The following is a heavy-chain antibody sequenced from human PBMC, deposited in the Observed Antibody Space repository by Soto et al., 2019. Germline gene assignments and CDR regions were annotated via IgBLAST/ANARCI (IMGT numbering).Heavy chain of an antibody. V-gene: IGHV4-39*07. D-gene: IGHD2-15*01. CDR2: IYYSGNT. J-gene: IGHJ4*02. CDR3: ARGGGRYCAGGSCHVDY. CDR1: GGSISSSSYY. Sequence: QLQLQESGPGLVKPSETLSLTCTVSGGSISSSSYYWGWIRQPPGKGLEWIGSIYYSGNTYYTPSLQRRVTISVATSKTQFSLKLGSVPAADTAVYYCARGGGRYCAGGSCHVDYWGQGTLVTVSS.